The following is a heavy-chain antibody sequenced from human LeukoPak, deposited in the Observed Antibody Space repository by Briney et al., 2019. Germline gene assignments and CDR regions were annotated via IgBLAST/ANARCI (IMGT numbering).Heavy chain of an antibody. J-gene: IGHJ4*02. D-gene: IGHD3-3*01. CDR3: ARVTGYYDFWSGYPTSSYFDY. CDR2: INHSGST. CDR1: GGSFSGYY. Sequence: SETLSLTCAVYGGSFSGYYWSWIRQPPGKGLEWIGEINHSGSTNYNPSLKSRVTISVDASKNQFSLKLSSVTAADTAVYYCARVTGYYDFWSGYPTSSYFDYWGQGTLVTVSS. V-gene: IGHV4-34*01.